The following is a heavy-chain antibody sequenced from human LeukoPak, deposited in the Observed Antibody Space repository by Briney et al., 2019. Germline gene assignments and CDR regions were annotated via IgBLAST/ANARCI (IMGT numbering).Heavy chain of an antibody. CDR1: GFTFSSFG. CDR3: AKREVRGTYLYYFDY. J-gene: IGHJ4*02. Sequence: GGSLRLSCAASGFTFSSFGMHWVRQAPGKWLEWVAVISYDGSTKYYADSVKGRFTISRDNSKNTLYLQMNSLRDEDTAVYYCAKREVRGTYLYYFDYWGLGTLVTVSS. V-gene: IGHV3-30*18. CDR2: ISYDGSTK. D-gene: IGHD3-16*01.